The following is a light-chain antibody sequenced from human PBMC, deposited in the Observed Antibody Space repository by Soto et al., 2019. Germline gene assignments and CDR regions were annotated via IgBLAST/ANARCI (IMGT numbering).Light chain of an antibody. CDR1: QSVSSY. CDR2: GAS. CDR3: QQYHIWPPWT. J-gene: IGKJ1*01. Sequence: EIVLSQSAGTLSLSPGERATLSCRASQSVSSYLAWYQQKPGQAPRLLIYGASNRATGVPDRISGSGSGTEFTLTISSLQSEDFAVYYCQQYHIWPPWTSGQGTKVDIK. V-gene: IGKV3D-15*01.